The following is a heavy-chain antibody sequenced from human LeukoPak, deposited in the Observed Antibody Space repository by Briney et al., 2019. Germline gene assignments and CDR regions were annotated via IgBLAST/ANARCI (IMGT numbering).Heavy chain of an antibody. D-gene: IGHD6-19*01. J-gene: IGHJ6*03. Sequence: SDTLSLTCSVSGDSISSHFWSWIRQPPGKGLEWIVYIHHSGMTNHNSALKSRAHLSVDTSTNQFSLKLTSVTAADTAFYFCAREASSDPRLSSYFLDVWGEGTAVTVSS. CDR3: AREASSDPRLSSYFLDV. CDR1: GDSISSHF. CDR2: IHHSGMT. V-gene: IGHV4-59*11.